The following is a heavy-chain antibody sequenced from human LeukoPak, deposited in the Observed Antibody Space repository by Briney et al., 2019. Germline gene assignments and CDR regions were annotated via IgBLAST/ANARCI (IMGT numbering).Heavy chain of an antibody. CDR2: ISGDGGST. Sequence: GGSLRLSCAASGFTLSNYWMHWLRRAPGEALVWVARISGDGGSTTYGAYVKGQFTISRDNAKNTVNLKTKSMREDDTAVYYCASGLLLVSEYHYDSSGPPNYWGQGTLVTVSS. V-gene: IGHV3-74*03. CDR1: GFTLSNYW. CDR3: ASGLLLVSEYHYDSSGPPNY. J-gene: IGHJ4*02. D-gene: IGHD3-22*01.